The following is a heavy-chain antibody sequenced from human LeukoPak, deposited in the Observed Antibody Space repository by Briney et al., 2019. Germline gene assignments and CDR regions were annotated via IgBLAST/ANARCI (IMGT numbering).Heavy chain of an antibody. V-gene: IGHV1-18*01. J-gene: IGHJ6*03. CDR3: AQTPGGYYYMDV. D-gene: IGHD3-10*01. Sequence: PWASVKVSCKASGDTFIRYGISWVRQAPGQGLEWMGWISAYNGNTNYAQKLQGRVTMTTDTSTSTAYMELRSLRSDDTAVYYCAQTPGGYYYMDVWGKGTTVTVSS. CDR2: ISAYNGNT. CDR1: GDTFIRYG.